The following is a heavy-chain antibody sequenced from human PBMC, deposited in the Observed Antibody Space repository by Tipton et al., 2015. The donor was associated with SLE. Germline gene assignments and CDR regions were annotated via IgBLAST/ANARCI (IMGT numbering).Heavy chain of an antibody. CDR2: VYHTGST. J-gene: IGHJ4*02. Sequence: GLVKPSETLSLTCTVSGASISGIHWWSWVRHSPGKGLEWIGEVYHTGSTNYSPSLKSRVTMSVDKSKNQLSLTLNSVTAADTAVYYCARDLAGATLDYWGQGTLVTVSS. CDR1: GASISGIHW. V-gene: IGHV4-4*02. D-gene: IGHD4/OR15-4a*01. CDR3: ARDLAGATLDY.